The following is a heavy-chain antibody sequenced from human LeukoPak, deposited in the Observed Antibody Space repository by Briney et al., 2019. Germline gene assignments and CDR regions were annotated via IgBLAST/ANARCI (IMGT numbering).Heavy chain of an antibody. D-gene: IGHD2-15*01. CDR3: ARVVVVAATLYYYYYYMDV. CDR1: GVSFRGYY. V-gene: IGHV4-34*01. Sequence: SETLSLTCAVYGVSFRGYYWSWVRQPPGKGLEWVGDINHSGSTNYNPSLKSRVTISVDTSKNQFSLKLSSVTAADTAAYYCARVVVVAATLYYYYYYMDVWGKGTTVTVSS. J-gene: IGHJ6*03. CDR2: INHSGST.